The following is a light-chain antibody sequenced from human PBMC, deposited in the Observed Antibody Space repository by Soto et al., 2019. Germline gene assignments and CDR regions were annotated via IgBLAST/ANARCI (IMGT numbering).Light chain of an antibody. CDR1: QDISNY. CDR3: QKYDSAPLT. V-gene: IGKV1-27*01. J-gene: IGKJ4*01. CDR2: AAS. Sequence: DIQITQSPSSLSSSVLERFTITRRASQDISNYLAWYQQKAGKVPTLLIYAASTLQSGVPSRFTGSASGTDFTLTISSLQPEDVATYYCQKYDSAPLTFGGGTKVDI.